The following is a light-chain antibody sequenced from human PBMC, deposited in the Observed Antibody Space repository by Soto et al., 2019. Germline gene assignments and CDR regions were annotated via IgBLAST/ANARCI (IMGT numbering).Light chain of an antibody. V-gene: IGLV2-8*02. Sequence: QSVLTQPPSASRSPGQSVTISCTGTGSDIGAYNYVSWYQQYPGKAPKVMIYDVIKRPSGVPDRFSGSKSGNTASLTVAGLRADDEAVYYCSSFVGGDSFDVIFGGGTKLTVL. J-gene: IGLJ2*01. CDR2: DVI. CDR1: GSDIGAYNY. CDR3: SSFVGGDSFDVI.